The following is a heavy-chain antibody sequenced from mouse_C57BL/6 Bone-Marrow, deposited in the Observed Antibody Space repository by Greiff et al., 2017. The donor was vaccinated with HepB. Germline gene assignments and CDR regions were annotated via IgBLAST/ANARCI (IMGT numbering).Heavy chain of an antibody. CDR1: GYTFTSYW. Sequence: QVQLQQPGAELVKPGASVKMSCKASGYTFTSYWITWVKQRPGQGLEWIGDIYPGSGSTNYNEKFKSKATLTVDTSSSTAYMQLSSLTSEDSAVYYCARLGKLRLGYYAMDYWGQGTSVTVSS. J-gene: IGHJ4*01. D-gene: IGHD3-2*02. CDR2: IYPGSGST. V-gene: IGHV1-55*01. CDR3: ARLGKLRLGYYAMDY.